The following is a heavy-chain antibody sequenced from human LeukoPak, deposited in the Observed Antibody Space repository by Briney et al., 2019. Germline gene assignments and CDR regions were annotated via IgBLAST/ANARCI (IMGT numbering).Heavy chain of an antibody. J-gene: IGHJ4*02. Sequence: SVKVSCKASGGTFSSYGISWVRQAPGQGLEWMGRIIPIFGTANYAQKFQGRVTITTDESTGTAYMELSSLRSEDTAVYYCGRAPGQQLVLTIWGQGTLVTVSS. CDR2: IIPIFGTA. CDR3: GRAPGQQLVLTI. D-gene: IGHD6-13*01. CDR1: GGTFSSYG. V-gene: IGHV1-69*05.